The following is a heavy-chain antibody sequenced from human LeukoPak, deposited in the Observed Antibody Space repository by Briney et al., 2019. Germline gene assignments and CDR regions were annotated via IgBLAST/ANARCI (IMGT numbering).Heavy chain of an antibody. CDR1: PYTLSGYY. Sequence: ASVKVSCKDSPYTLSGYYMHWVRQAPGQGLEWMGWINPKSGVTNYAQKFQGRVTMTWDTSINTTFMELSRLRSDDTAVYYCARRIAVAGSPVYYFDYWGQGTLVTVSS. V-gene: IGHV1-2*02. D-gene: IGHD6-19*01. CDR2: INPKSGVT. CDR3: ARRIAVAGSPVYYFDY. J-gene: IGHJ4*02.